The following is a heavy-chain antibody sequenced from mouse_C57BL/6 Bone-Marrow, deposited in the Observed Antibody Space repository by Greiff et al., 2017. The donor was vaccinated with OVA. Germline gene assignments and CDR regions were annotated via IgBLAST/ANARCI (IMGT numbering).Heavy chain of an antibody. CDR3: AREGNYYGSSYRAWFAY. Sequence: VKLMESGPELVKPGASVKLSCKASGYTFTSYDINWVKQRPGQGLEWIGWIYPRDGSTKYNEKFKGKATLTVDTSSSTAYMELHSLTSEDSAVYFCAREGNYYGSSYRAWFAYWGQGTLVTVSA. V-gene: IGHV1-85*01. CDR1: GYTFTSYD. CDR2: IYPRDGST. D-gene: IGHD1-1*01. J-gene: IGHJ3*01.